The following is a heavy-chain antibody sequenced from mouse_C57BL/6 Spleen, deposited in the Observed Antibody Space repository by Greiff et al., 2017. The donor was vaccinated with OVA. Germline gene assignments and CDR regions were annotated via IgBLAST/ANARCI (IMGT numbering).Heavy chain of an antibody. CDR1: GYAFSSSW. V-gene: IGHV1-82*01. CDR2: IYPGDGNT. Sequence: VQLQQSGPELVKPGASVKLSCTASGYAFSSSWMNWVKQRPGKGLEWIGRIYPGDGNTNYNGKFKGKATLTADKSSSTAYLQLSSLTAEDSAVSCCARTYGSIDFDYWGQGTTLTVSS. CDR3: ARTYGSIDFDY. D-gene: IGHD1-1*01. J-gene: IGHJ2*01.